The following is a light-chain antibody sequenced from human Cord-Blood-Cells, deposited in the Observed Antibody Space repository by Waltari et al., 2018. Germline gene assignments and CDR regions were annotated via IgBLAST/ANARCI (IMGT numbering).Light chain of an antibody. J-gene: IGKJ1*01. Sequence: EIVLPQSPATLSLSPGERATLSCRASQRVSSYLAWYQQKPGQAPRLLIYDASNRATGIPARFSGSGSGTDFTLTISSLEPEDFAVYYCQQRSNWPTFGQGTKVEIK. CDR1: QRVSSY. CDR2: DAS. CDR3: QQRSNWPT. V-gene: IGKV3-11*01.